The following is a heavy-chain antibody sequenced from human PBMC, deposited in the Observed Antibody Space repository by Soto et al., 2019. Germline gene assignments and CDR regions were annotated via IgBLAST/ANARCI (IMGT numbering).Heavy chain of an antibody. Sequence: PSETLSLTCTVSGGSISTSTYYWGWVRQPPGKGLEWIGTISYSGSTYYNPSLKSRVTISVDTSKNQFSLKLSSVTAADTAVYYCARTPSAWGQGTLVTVSS. CDR2: ISYSGST. J-gene: IGHJ5*02. V-gene: IGHV4-39*07. CDR1: GGSISTSTYY. CDR3: ARTPSA.